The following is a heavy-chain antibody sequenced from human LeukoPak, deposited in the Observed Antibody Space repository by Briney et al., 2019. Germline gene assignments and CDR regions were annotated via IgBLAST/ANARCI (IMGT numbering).Heavy chain of an antibody. CDR3: ARDGGIAAAGNAFDI. CDR1: GGTFSSYA. V-gene: IGHV1-69*06. J-gene: IGHJ3*02. Sequence: SVKVSCKASGGTFSSYAISWVRQASGQGLEWMGGIIPIFGTANYAQKFQGRVTITADKSTSTAYMELSSLRSEDTAVYYCARDGGIAAAGNAFDIWGQGTMVTVSS. D-gene: IGHD6-13*01. CDR2: IIPIFGTA.